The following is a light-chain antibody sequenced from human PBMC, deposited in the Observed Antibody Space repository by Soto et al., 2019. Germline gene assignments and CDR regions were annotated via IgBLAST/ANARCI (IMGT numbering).Light chain of an antibody. J-gene: IGLJ3*02. Sequence: QSALTQLRSVSGSPGQSVTISCTGTSSDVGHYNYVSWYQQHPGKAPKLLIYAVNMRPSGVPDRFSGSKSGNTASLTISGLQAEDEADYSCCSYAGSYTWVFGGGTKLTVL. CDR3: CSYAGSYTWV. V-gene: IGLV2-11*01. CDR1: SSDVGHYNY. CDR2: AVN.